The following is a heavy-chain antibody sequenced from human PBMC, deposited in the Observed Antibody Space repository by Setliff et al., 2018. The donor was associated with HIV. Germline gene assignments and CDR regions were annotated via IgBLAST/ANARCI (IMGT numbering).Heavy chain of an antibody. CDR3: ARGRYNGDSYSGGFYYFDH. CDR1: GGSFSDYS. Sequence: PSETLSLTCAVSGGSFSDYSWTWLRQPPGKAPEWIGHINDNGGANYNPSLTTRATISVATPKNQFFLELTSVTAADTAVYYCARGRYNGDSYSGGFYYFDHWGQGSLVTVSS. D-gene: IGHD1-1*01. CDR2: INDNGGA. V-gene: IGHV4-34*01. J-gene: IGHJ4*02.